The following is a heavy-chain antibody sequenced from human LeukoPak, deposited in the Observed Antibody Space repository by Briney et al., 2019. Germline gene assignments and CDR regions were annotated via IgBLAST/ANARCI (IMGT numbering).Heavy chain of an antibody. Sequence: GGSLRLSCAASGFTFSSYSMNWVRQAPGKGLEWVSYISSSSSTTYYADSVKGRFTISRDNAKNSLYLQMNSLRAEDTAVDYCARDSVAAATMNWFDPWGQGTLVTVSS. CDR2: ISSSSSTT. D-gene: IGHD6-13*01. J-gene: IGHJ5*02. CDR3: ARDSVAAATMNWFDP. V-gene: IGHV3-48*01. CDR1: GFTFSSYS.